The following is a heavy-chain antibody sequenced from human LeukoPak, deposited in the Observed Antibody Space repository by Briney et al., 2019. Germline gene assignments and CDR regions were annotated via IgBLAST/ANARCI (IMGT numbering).Heavy chain of an antibody. J-gene: IGHJ6*03. D-gene: IGHD2-21*01. CDR2: IFGSGRTT. CDR1: GFTSRGFA. V-gene: IGHV3-23*01. Sequence: QSGGSLRLSCAASGFTSRGFAMSWVRQAPGKGLEWVSGIFGSGRTTFYADSVKGRFTISRDNSKNTLYLQMNSLRAEDTATYYCAKKEGDTYFSWYMDVWGKGTTVTVSS. CDR3: AKKEGDTYFSWYMDV.